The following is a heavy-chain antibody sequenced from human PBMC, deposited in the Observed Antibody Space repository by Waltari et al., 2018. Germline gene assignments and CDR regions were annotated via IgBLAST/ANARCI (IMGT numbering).Heavy chain of an antibody. Sequence: QVQLQESGPGLVKPSETLSLTCTVSGGSISSYYWSWIRQPPGKGLEWIGYIYYSGSTNYNPSLKSRVTISVDTSKNQFSLKLSSVTAADTAVYYCAREGWRGVRGVITLPDYWGQGTLVTVSS. CDR2: IYYSGST. CDR1: GGSISSYY. J-gene: IGHJ4*02. CDR3: AREGWRGVRGVITLPDY. D-gene: IGHD3-10*01. V-gene: IGHV4-59*01.